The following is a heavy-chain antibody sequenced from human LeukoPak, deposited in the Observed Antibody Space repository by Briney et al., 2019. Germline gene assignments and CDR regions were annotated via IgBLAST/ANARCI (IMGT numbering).Heavy chain of an antibody. CDR1: GGTFSSYA. V-gene: IGHV1-69*13. D-gene: IGHD6-13*01. J-gene: IGHJ4*02. CDR3: ARPYSSWYTYYYFDY. CDR2: IIPIFGTA. Sequence: SVKVSCKASGGTFSSYAISWVRQAPGQGLEWMGGIIPIFGTANYAQKFQGRVTITADESTSTAYMELSSLRSEDTAVYYCARPYSSWYTYYYFDYWGQGTLVTVSS.